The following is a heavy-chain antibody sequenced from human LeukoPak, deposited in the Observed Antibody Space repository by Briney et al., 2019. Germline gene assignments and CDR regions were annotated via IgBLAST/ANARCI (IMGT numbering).Heavy chain of an antibody. CDR2: ISASGAST. J-gene: IGHJ3*02. D-gene: IGHD3-10*01. Sequence: GGSLRLSCAASGFTFSSYWMSWVRQAPGKGLEWVSLISASGASTDYADSVKGRFTISRDNSKNTLYLQINSLRAEDTALYYCAKGNYYFGSGTHDAFDIWGQGTMVTVSS. CDR1: GFTFSSYW. V-gene: IGHV3-23*01. CDR3: AKGNYYFGSGTHDAFDI.